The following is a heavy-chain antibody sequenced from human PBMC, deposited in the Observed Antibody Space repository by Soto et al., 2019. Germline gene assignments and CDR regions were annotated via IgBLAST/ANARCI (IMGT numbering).Heavy chain of an antibody. CDR2: ISYDGSNK. CDR3: AKCSGGSPLHLGGYYYYMDV. CDR1: GFTFSSYG. J-gene: IGHJ6*03. D-gene: IGHD2-15*01. Sequence: GGSLRLSCAASGFTFSSYGMHWVRQAPGKGLEWVAVISYDGSNKYYADSVKGRFTISRDNSKNTLYLQMNSPRAEDTAVYYCAKCSGGSPLHLGGYYYYMDVWGKGTTVTVSS. V-gene: IGHV3-30*18.